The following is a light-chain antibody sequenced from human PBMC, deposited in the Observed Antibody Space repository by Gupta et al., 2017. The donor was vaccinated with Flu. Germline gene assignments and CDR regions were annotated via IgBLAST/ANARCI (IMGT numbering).Light chain of an antibody. Sequence: QSAPIQPPSASESPGQSVIISCTGTSSDIGGYDYVSWYQHQPRKAPKHIIYEVNTRPSRVPARFSAATSGNKASLTVSGLQPEDEGYYYCSSFAGGRNHVIFGGGTKLTVL. CDR3: SSFAGGRNHVI. J-gene: IGLJ2*01. CDR1: SSDIGGYDY. V-gene: IGLV2-8*01. CDR2: EVN.